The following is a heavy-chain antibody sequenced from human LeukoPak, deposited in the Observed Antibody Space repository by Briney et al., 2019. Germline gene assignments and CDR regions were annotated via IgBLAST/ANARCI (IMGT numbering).Heavy chain of an antibody. CDR2: ISGNGGST. J-gene: IGHJ4*02. CDR3: ARESRGEAGTWDY. CDR1: GFTFSDYA. Sequence: GGALRLSCAASGFTFSDYAMHWVREAPGKGVEYVSAISGNGGSTYYANSVKGRFTISRDSSKTTLYLQMGSLRAEDMAVYYCARESRGEAGTWDYWGQGTLVTVSS. V-gene: IGHV3-64*01. D-gene: IGHD1-1*01.